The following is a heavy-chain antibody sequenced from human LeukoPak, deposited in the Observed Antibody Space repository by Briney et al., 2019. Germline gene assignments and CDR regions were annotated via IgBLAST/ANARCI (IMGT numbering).Heavy chain of an antibody. D-gene: IGHD6-6*01. CDR2: IIPIFGTA. CDR1: GGTFSSYA. J-gene: IGHJ5*02. V-gene: IGHV1-69*13. Sequence: SVKVSCKASGGTFSSYAISWVRQAPGQGLEWMGGIIPIFGTANYAQKFQGRVTITADESTSTAYMELSSLRSEDTAVYYCARDPPNYSSSSGTGFAPWGQGPLVTVSS. CDR3: ARDPPNYSSSSGTGFAP.